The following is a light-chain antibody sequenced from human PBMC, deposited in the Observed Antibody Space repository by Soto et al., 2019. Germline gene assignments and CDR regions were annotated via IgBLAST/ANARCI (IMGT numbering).Light chain of an antibody. Sequence: QLVLTQSSSASASLGSSVKLTCTLSSGHSSYIIAWHQQQPGKAPRYLMKLEGSGSYNKGSGVPDRFSGSSSGADRYLTISNLQFEDEANYYCETGDSTTHTVFGGGTKLTVL. J-gene: IGLJ3*02. CDR3: ETGDSTTHTV. V-gene: IGLV4-60*02. CDR2: LEGSGSY. CDR1: SGHSSYI.